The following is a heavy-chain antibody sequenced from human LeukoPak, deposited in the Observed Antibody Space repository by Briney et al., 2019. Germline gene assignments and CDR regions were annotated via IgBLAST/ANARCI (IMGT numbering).Heavy chain of an antibody. Sequence: GGSLRLSCAASGFSVSDYYMSWIRQAPRKGLEWVSSISSSGDYIYYADSVKGRFTISRDNAKNSLYLQMNSLRDEDTAVYYCARGEYGDYIGGDAFDIWGQGTMVTVSS. D-gene: IGHD4-11*01. CDR1: GFSVSDYY. CDR3: ARGEYGDYIGGDAFDI. V-gene: IGHV3-11*01. CDR2: ISSSGDYI. J-gene: IGHJ3*02.